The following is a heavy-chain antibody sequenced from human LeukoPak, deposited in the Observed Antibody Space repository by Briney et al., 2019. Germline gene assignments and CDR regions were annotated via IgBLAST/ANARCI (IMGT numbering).Heavy chain of an antibody. V-gene: IGHV3-23*01. CDR1: GFTFSSYG. Sequence: SGGSLRLSCAASGFTFSSYGMSWVRQAPGKGLEWVSAISGSGGSTYYADSVKGRFTISRDNSKNTLYLQMNSLRAEDTAVYYCVRDLDFYAMDSWGQGTLVTVSS. CDR3: VRDLDFYAMDS. CDR2: ISGSGGST. D-gene: IGHD2/OR15-2a*01. J-gene: IGHJ5*01.